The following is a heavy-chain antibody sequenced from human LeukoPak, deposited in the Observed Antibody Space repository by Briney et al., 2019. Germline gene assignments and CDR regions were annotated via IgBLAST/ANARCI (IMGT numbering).Heavy chain of an antibody. Sequence: SETLSLTCAVSGYSISSGYYWGWIRQPPGKGLEWIGSFYHSGSTYYNSSLKSRATISVDTSKNQFSLKLSSVTASDTAVYYCARDATSCSSTSCGWFDPWGQGTLVTVSS. CDR3: ARDATSCSSTSCGWFDP. D-gene: IGHD2-2*01. CDR1: GYSISSGYY. J-gene: IGHJ5*02. V-gene: IGHV4-38-2*02. CDR2: FYHSGST.